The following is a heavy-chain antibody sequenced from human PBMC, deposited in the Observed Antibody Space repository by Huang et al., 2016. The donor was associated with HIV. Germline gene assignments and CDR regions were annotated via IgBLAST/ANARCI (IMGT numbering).Heavy chain of an antibody. CDR3: AREGQGYAMDV. J-gene: IGHJ6*02. CDR2: INPDVDST. CDR1: GYTFTSYS. V-gene: IGHV1-46*01. Sequence: QVQLVQSGAEVKKPGASVKVYCKTSGYTFTSYSIHWVRQAPGQGLEWMGIINPDVDSTSYAPKFQGRVTMTRDTSTSTVYMELSSLRSEDTAMYYCAREGQGYAMDVWGQGTTVTVSS.